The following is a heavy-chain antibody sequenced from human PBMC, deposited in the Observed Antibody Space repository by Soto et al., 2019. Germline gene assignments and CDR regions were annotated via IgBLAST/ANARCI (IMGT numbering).Heavy chain of an antibody. J-gene: IGHJ6*02. CDR3: ERNFQSSSWYFYYYYVRDV. D-gene: IGHD6-13*01. Sequence: ASVKVSCKASGYTFTSYYMHWVRQAPGQGLEWMGIINPSGGSTSYAQKFQGRVTMTRDTSTSTVYMELSSLRSEDTTIYYCERNFQSSSWYFYYYYVRDVWGQGTTVTVSS. V-gene: IGHV1-46*01. CDR1: GYTFTSYY. CDR2: INPSGGST.